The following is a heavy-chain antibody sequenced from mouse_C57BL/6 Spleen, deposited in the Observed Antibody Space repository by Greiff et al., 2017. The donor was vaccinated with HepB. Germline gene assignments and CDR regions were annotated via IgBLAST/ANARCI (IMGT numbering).Heavy chain of an antibody. CDR1: GYTFTSYW. CDR3: AREGDYDYGWFAY. CDR2: IHPNSGST. J-gene: IGHJ3*01. V-gene: IGHV1-64*01. D-gene: IGHD2-4*01. Sequence: VQLQQPGAELVKPGASVKLSCKASGYTFTSYWMHWVKQRPGQGLEWIGMIHPNSGSTNYNEKFKSKATLTVDKSSSTAYMQLSSLTSEDSAVYYCAREGDYDYGWFAYWGQGTLVTVSA.